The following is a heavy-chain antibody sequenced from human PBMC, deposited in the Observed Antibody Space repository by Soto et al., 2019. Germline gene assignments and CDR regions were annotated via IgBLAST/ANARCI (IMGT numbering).Heavy chain of an antibody. D-gene: IGHD3-22*01. CDR2: ISAYNGNT. J-gene: IGHJ4*02. V-gene: IGHV1-18*01. Sequence: ASVKVSCKASGYTFTSYGISWVRQAPGQGLEWMGWISAYNGNTNYAQKLQGRVTMTTDTSTSTAYMELRSLRSDDTAVYYCARGSWYYDSSGYYPDYWGQGTLVTVSS. CDR1: GYTFTSYG. CDR3: ARGSWYYDSSGYYPDY.